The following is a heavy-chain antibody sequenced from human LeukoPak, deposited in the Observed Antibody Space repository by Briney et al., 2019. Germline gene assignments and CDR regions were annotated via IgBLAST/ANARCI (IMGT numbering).Heavy chain of an antibody. D-gene: IGHD4-11*01. CDR2: IWFDGSNK. CDR3: AQDRGGEQQLIQGFAY. CDR1: GFTFSSYG. J-gene: IGHJ4*02. V-gene: IGHV3-33*03. Sequence: PGGSLRLSCAASGFTFSSYGMHWVRQAPGKGLEWVAVIWFDGSNKYYADSVKGRFTISRDNPRNTVYLQMDSLRPDDTAVYYCAQDRGGEQQLIQGFAYWGQGTLVTVSS.